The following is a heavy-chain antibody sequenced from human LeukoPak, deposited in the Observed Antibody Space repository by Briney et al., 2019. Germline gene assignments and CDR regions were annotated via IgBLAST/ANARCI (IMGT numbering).Heavy chain of an antibody. J-gene: IGHJ6*02. D-gene: IGHD3-22*01. CDR1: GGSFSGYY. CDR2: INHSGTT. V-gene: IGHV4-34*01. Sequence: SETLSLTCAVYGGSFSGYYWSWIRQPPGKGLEWIGEINHSGTTNYNPSLKSRVTMSVDTSKNQFSVHLNSLTAADAAVYYCARGDSSGYYYDHDWGQETTVTVSS. CDR3: ARGDSSGYYYDHD.